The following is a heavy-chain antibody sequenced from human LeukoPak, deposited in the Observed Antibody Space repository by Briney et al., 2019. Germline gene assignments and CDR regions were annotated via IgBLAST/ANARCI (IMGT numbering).Heavy chain of an antibody. V-gene: IGHV3-43D*03. J-gene: IGHJ4*02. CDR2: ISWDGGST. CDR3: AKSMGRWELLPPDY. D-gene: IGHD1-26*01. CDR1: GFTFEDYA. Sequence: PGGSLRLSCAGSGFTFEDYAMHWVRQAPGKGLEWVSLISWDGGSTYYADSVKGRFTISRDNSKNSLYLQMNSLRAEDTALYYCAKSMGRWELLPPDYWGQGTLVTVSS.